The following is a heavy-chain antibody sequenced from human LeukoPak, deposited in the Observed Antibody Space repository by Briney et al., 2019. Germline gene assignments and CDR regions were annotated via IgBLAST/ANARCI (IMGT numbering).Heavy chain of an antibody. CDR2: ISAYNGNT. V-gene: IGHV1-18*04. CDR1: GYTFTSYG. Sequence: EASVTVSFKASGYTFTSYGISWVRQAPGQGIEWMGWISAYNGNTNYAQKLQGRVTMTTDTSTSTAYMELRSLRSDDTAVYYCARVSSSWYYFDYWGQGTLVTVSS. J-gene: IGHJ4*02. D-gene: IGHD6-13*01. CDR3: ARVSSSWYYFDY.